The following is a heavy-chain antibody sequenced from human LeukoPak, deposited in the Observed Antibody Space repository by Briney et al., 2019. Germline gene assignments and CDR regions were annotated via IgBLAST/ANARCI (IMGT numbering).Heavy chain of an antibody. Sequence: PGGSLRLSCAASGFSFSTYAMSWVRQAPGKGLEWVSGVNGNGGSTSYADSVKGRFTIFRDNSKNTVYLQMNSLRAEDTAVYYCARAGYSYADYWGQGTLVTVSS. D-gene: IGHD5-18*01. CDR3: ARAGYSYADY. V-gene: IGHV3-23*01. J-gene: IGHJ4*02. CDR2: VNGNGGST. CDR1: GFSFSTYA.